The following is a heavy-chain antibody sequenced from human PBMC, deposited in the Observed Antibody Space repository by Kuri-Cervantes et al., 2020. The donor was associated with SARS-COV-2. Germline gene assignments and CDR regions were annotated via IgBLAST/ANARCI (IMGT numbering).Heavy chain of an antibody. V-gene: IGHV3-30*07. CDR2: ISYDGSDK. CDR1: GFTFSNYA. CDR3: ARDVYSSSSFYYYYGMDV. D-gene: IGHD6-13*01. J-gene: IGHJ6*02. Sequence: GESLKISCAASGFTFSNYAIHWVRQAPGKGLEWVALISYDGSDKNYADSVKGRFTISRDNAKNSLYLQMNSLRAEDTAVYYCARDVYSSSSFYYYYGMDVWGQGTTVSVSS.